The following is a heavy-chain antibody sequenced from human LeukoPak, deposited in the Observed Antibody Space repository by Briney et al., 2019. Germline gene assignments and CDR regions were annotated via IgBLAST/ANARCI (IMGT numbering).Heavy chain of an antibody. V-gene: IGHV3-23*01. CDR3: ESYSSGWRAFDI. CDR1: GFSFSSYG. CDR2: ISSTGGTT. D-gene: IGHD6-19*01. Sequence: PGGSLRLSCAASGFSFSSYGMSWVRQAPGKGLEWVSAISSTGGTTYYADSVKGRFTISRDNANKSLYLQMNSLRVEDTAVYYCESYSSGWRAFDIWGQGTMVTVSS. J-gene: IGHJ3*02.